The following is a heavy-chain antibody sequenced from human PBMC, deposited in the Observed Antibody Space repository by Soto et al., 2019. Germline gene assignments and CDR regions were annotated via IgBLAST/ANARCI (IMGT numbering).Heavy chain of an antibody. CDR3: ATGSGRLLWFGELFNAFDI. D-gene: IGHD3-10*01. CDR1: GYTLTELS. J-gene: IGHJ3*02. CDR2: FDPEDGET. V-gene: IGHV1-24*01. Sequence: ASVKVSCKVSGYTLTELSMHWVRQAPGKGLEWKGGFDPEDGETIYAQKFQGRVTTTEDTSTDTAYMELSSLRSEDTAVYYCATGSGRLLWFGELFNAFDIWGQGTMVTVS.